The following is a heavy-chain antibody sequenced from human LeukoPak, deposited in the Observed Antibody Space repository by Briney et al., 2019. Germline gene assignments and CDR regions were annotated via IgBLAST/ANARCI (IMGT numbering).Heavy chain of an antibody. Sequence: SETLSLTCTVSGDSISSYYWGWIRQPPGKGLEWIGSIYYSGSTYYNPSLKSRVTISVDTSKNQFSLKLSSVTAADTAVYYCARSPGQNAFDIWGQGTMVTVSS. V-gene: IGHV4-39*01. CDR3: ARSPGQNAFDI. J-gene: IGHJ3*02. CDR1: GDSISSYY. CDR2: IYYSGST.